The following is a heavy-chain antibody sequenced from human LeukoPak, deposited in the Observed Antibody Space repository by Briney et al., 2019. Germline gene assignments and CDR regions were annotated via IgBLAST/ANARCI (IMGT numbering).Heavy chain of an antibody. V-gene: IGHV4-31*03. CDR3: AIHVGYCSGGSCYSPLYNFDY. CDR1: GGSISSGGYY. J-gene: IGHJ4*02. Sequence: SQTLSLTCTVSGGSISSGGYYWSWIRQHPGRGLEWIGYIYYSGSTYYNPSLKSRVTISVDTSKNQFSLKLSSVTAADTAVYYCAIHVGYCSGGSCYSPLYNFDYWGQGTLVTVSS. D-gene: IGHD2-15*01. CDR2: IYYSGST.